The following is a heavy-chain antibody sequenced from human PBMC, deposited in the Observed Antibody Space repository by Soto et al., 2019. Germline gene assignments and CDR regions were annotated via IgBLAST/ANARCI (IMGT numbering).Heavy chain of an antibody. CDR3: TTYCSSTSCDSYYYHTMDV. Sequence: EVQLVESGGGLVKPGGSLRLSCAASGITFSKAWMNWVRQAPGKGLEWVGRIKSKIDGGTTDYAAPVNGRFTSSRDESKNTLYLQMNSLKTEDTAVYYCTTYCSSTSCDSYYYHTMDVWGQGTTVTVSS. CDR1: GITFSKAW. V-gene: IGHV3-15*07. D-gene: IGHD2-2*01. J-gene: IGHJ6*02. CDR2: IKSKIDGGTT.